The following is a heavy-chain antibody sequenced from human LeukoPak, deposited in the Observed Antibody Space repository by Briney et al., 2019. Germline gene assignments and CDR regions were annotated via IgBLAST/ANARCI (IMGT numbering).Heavy chain of an antibody. CDR1: GYIFINHY. D-gene: IGHD2/OR15-2a*01. J-gene: IGHJ4*02. CDR2: ISPSSGRA. V-gene: IGHV1-46*01. CDR3: AREPPESYYFDY. Sequence: GAAVNVSCKPSGYIFINHYIHWVRQAPGQGGEGMGIISPSSGRADYTQKFQGRVTMTRDISTSTVYMELTTLRSDDTAVYYCAREPPESYYFDYWGQGTLVTVSS.